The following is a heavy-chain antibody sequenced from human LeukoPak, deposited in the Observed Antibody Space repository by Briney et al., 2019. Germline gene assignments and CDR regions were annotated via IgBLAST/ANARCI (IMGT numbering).Heavy chain of an antibody. CDR3: AKDRSSLPLDP. CDR1: GFTFSSYS. D-gene: IGHD6-13*01. Sequence: PGGSLRLSCAASGFTFSSYSMNWVRQAPGKGLEWVSYISSSSSTMYYADSVKGRFTISRDNAKNSLYLQMNSLRAEDTAVYYCAKDRSSLPLDPWGQGTLVTVSS. J-gene: IGHJ5*02. CDR2: ISSSSSTM. V-gene: IGHV3-48*01.